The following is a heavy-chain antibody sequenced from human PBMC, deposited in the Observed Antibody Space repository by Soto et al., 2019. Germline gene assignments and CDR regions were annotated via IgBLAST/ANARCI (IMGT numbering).Heavy chain of an antibody. CDR3: ARVEYYYDSSGYYRVFDP. J-gene: IGHJ5*02. Sequence: SETLSLTCAVSGGSISSGGYSWSWIRQPPGKGLEWIGYIYHSGSTYYNPSLKSRVTISVDRSKNQFSLKLSSVTAADTAVYYCARVEYYYDSSGYYRVFDPWGQGTLVTVSS. CDR2: IYHSGST. CDR1: GGSISSGGYS. V-gene: IGHV4-30-2*01. D-gene: IGHD3-22*01.